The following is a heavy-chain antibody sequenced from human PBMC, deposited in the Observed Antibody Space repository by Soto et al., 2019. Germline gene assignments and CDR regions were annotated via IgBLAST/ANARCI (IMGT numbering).Heavy chain of an antibody. J-gene: IGHJ6*02. CDR3: ARGSFRQLVLLSHGMDV. V-gene: IGHV3-30-3*01. D-gene: IGHD6-6*01. CDR1: GFTFSSYA. Sequence: GGSLRLYCAASGFTFSSYAMHWVRQAPSKGLEWVAVISYDGSNKYYADSVKGRFTISRDNSKNTLYLQMNSLRAEDTAVYYCARGSFRQLVLLSHGMDVWGQGTTVTVSS. CDR2: ISYDGSNK.